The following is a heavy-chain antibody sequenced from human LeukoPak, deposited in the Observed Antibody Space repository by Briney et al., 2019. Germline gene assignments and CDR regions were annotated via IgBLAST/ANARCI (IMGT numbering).Heavy chain of an antibody. V-gene: IGHV4-59*08. D-gene: IGHD3-22*01. CDR1: GGSINNYY. CDR3: ARNYYDSRGYYLTYFDY. J-gene: IGHJ4*02. CDR2: IYHTGTT. Sequence: PSETLSLTCTVSGGSINNYYWSWLRQPPGKGLEWCGYIYHTGTTNYNPSLESRVTMSVDTSKNQLSPKLTSVTATDAAVYYCARNYYDSRGYYLTYFDYWGQGTPVTVSS.